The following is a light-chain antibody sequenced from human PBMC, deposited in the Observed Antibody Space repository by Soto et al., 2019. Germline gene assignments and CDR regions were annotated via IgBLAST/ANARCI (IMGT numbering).Light chain of an antibody. CDR1: QSVSSSY. CDR3: QQYATSPWT. Sequence: ETVLTQSPGTLSLSPGERATLSCRASQSVSSSYFAWYQQKPGQAPRLPIFATSSRATGIPDRFSGSGSGTEFTLTISRLEPEDFAVYYCQQYATSPWTFGQGTKVEIK. J-gene: IGKJ1*01. V-gene: IGKV3-20*01. CDR2: ATS.